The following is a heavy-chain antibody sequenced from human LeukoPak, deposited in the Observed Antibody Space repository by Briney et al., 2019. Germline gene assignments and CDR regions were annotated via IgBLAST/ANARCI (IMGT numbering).Heavy chain of an antibody. D-gene: IGHD2-15*01. J-gene: IGHJ5*02. CDR2: IKSKTDGGTT. V-gene: IGHV3-15*01. CDR1: GFTFSNAW. CDR3: TPRASYCSGGSCYSEWFDH. Sequence: GGSLRLSCAASGFTFSNAWMSWVRQAPGKGLEWVGRIKSKTDGGTTDYAAPVKGRFTISRDDSKNTLYLQMNSLKTEDTAVYYCTPRASYCSGGSCYSEWFDHWGQGTLVTVSS.